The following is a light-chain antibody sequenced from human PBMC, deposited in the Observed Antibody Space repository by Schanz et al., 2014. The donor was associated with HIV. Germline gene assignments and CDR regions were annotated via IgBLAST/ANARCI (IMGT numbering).Light chain of an antibody. CDR2: GTS. V-gene: IGKV3-20*01. CDR1: QSVSSSY. Sequence: EIVLTQSPGSLSLSPGERATLSCRASQSVSSSYLAWYQQTPGQAPRLLIYGTSSRATGIPARFSGSGSGTDFALTISRLEPADFAVYYCQQYGSSPPWTFGQGTKVEIK. CDR3: QQYGSSPPWT. J-gene: IGKJ1*01.